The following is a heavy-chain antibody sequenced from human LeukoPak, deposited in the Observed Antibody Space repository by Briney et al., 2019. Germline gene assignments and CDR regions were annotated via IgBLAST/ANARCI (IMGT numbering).Heavy chain of an antibody. V-gene: IGHV3-72*01. CDR3: ARLVGANN. J-gene: IGHJ4*02. CDR2: IRKKANSYTT. CDR1: GFTFSDHD. Sequence: SGGSLRLSCAASGFTFSDHDMDWVRQAPGKGLEWVGRIRKKANSYTTEYAASVKGRFTISRDDSQNSLYLQMNSLTAEDTAVYYCARLVGANNWGQGTLVIVSS. D-gene: IGHD1-26*01.